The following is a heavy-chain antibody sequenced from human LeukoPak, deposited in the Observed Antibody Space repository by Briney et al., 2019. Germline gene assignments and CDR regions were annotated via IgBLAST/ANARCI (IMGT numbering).Heavy chain of an antibody. CDR1: GFTFTSYA. CDR3: ARGPSGYHNT. J-gene: IGHJ4*02. D-gene: IGHD5-12*01. CDR2: ISVTGGRT. Sequence: PGGSLRLSCAASGFTFTSYAMSWVRQAPGKGLEWVSAISVTGGRTHYVDSVRGRLTISRDNSKNTLYLQMNSLRAEDTAVYYCARGPSGYHNTGGQGTLVTVSS. V-gene: IGHV3-23*01.